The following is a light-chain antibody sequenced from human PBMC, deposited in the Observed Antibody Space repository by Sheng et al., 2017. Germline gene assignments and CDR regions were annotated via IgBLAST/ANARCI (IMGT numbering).Light chain of an antibody. CDR1: NSNIGNNF. J-gene: IGLJ3*02. V-gene: IGLV1-51*01. CDR2: DNN. CDR3: GTWDSGLSAGV. Sequence: QSVLTQPPSVSAAPGQRVTISCSGSNSNIGNNFVSWYQHLPGTAPKLLIYDNNDRPFGIPDRFSASKSGTSATLGITGLQTGDEADYYCGTWDSGLSAGVFGGGTRLTVL.